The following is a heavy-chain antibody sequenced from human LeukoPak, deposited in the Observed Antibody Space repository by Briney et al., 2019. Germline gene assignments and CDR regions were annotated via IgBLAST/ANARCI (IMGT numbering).Heavy chain of an antibody. CDR3: AKDSQTDLGYCSSTSCYNGDAFDI. CDR1: GFSFSSCG. V-gene: IGHV3-30*02. Sequence: GGSLRLSCTASGFSFSSCGMHWVRQAPGKGLGWVAFGWYDGSDKYYADSVKGRFTISRDNSKNTLYLQMDSLRAEDTAVYYCAKDSQTDLGYCSSTSCYNGDAFDIWGQGTMVTVSS. D-gene: IGHD2-2*02. J-gene: IGHJ3*02. CDR2: GWYDGSDK.